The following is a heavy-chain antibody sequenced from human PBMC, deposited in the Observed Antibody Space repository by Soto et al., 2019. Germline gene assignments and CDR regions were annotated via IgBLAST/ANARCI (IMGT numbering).Heavy chain of an antibody. D-gene: IGHD2-21*01. CDR2: SSFGGIT. V-gene: IGHV4-59*01. CDR1: GGSLANYC. CDR3: ARARKATYITGGFDS. J-gene: IGHJ4*02. Sequence: SATRSITCHVAGGSLANYCWRWVRPSPERGLGYISYSSFGGITNLNGPLNGPVTMSIDTSKNQFSLNATSLTAADTAVYYCARARKATYITGGFDSWGQGTLVTVSA.